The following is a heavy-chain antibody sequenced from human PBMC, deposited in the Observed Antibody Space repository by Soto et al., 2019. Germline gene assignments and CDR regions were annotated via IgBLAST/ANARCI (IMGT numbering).Heavy chain of an antibody. CDR2: ISSNGGST. CDR1: GFTFSSYA. J-gene: IGHJ4*02. D-gene: IGHD2-2*01. Sequence: PGGSLRLSCSASGFTFSSYAMHWVRQAPGKGLEYVSAISSNGGSTYYADSVKGRFTISRDNSKNTLYLQMSSLRAEDTAVYYCVRSGLYCSSTSCYYDYWGQGTLVTSPQ. CDR3: VRSGLYCSSTSCYYDY. V-gene: IGHV3-64D*06.